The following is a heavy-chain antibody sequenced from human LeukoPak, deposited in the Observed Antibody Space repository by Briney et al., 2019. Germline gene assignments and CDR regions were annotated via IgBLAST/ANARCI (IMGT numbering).Heavy chain of an antibody. CDR1: GYTFTSHA. CDR2: INTNTGNP. V-gene: IGHV7-4-1*02. D-gene: IGHD1-26*01. CDR3: YFTNYSGSYWGDY. J-gene: IGHJ4*02. Sequence: ASVKVSCKASGYTFTSHAMNWVRQAAGQGLEWMGWINTNTGNPTYAQGFTGRFVFSLDTSVSTAYLQISSLKAEDTAVYYCYFTNYSGSYWGDYWGQGTLVTVSS.